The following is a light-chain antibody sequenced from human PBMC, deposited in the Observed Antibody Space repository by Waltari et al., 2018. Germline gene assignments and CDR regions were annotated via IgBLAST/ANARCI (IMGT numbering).Light chain of an antibody. CDR1: SSNTGAGYA. Sequence: QSVLTQPPSVSGAPGQRVTLSCTGSSSNTGAGYAVHWYQQLPGTAPKLLIYNNNIRPSGVPARFSGSRSGTSASLAITGLQAEDEADYYCQSYDSSLSGVIFGGGTKLTVL. J-gene: IGLJ2*01. V-gene: IGLV1-40*01. CDR3: QSYDSSLSGVI. CDR2: NNN.